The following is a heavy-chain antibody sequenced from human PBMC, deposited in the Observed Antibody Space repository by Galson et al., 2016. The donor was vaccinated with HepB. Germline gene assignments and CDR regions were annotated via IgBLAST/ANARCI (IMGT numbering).Heavy chain of an antibody. V-gene: IGHV3-23*01. Sequence: SLRLSCAASGFTFSSYAMSWVRQAPGKGLEWVSAMSGSGASTFYADSVKGRFTISRDNSKNTLYLQMNGLRAEDTAVYYCAKGENWNYGVWWYFDLWGRGTLVTVSS. CDR3: AKGENWNYGVWWYFDL. CDR2: MSGSGAST. CDR1: GFTFSSYA. D-gene: IGHD1-7*01. J-gene: IGHJ2*01.